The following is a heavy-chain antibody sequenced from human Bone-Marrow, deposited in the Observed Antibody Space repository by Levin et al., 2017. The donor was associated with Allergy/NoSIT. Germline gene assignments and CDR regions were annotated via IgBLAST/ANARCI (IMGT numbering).Heavy chain of an antibody. D-gene: IGHD6-19*01. CDR2: IYNTGMT. Sequence: GESLKISCSASGFXITSNXVTXXXXXXXKGLEWVAVIYNTGMTYHADSVKGRFTISSDSSQNTVDLQMKNLRPEDTAVDYCASGRSGWYGVYYGMDVWGQGTTVSVSS. CDR1: GFXITSNX. J-gene: IGHJ6*02. CDR3: ASGRSGWYGVYYGMDV. V-gene: IGHV3-53*01.